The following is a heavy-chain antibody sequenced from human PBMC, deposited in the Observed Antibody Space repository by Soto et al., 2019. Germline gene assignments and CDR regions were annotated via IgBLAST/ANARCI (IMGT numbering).Heavy chain of an antibody. J-gene: IGHJ6*02. V-gene: IGHV3-33*01. CDR2: IWHDGSKK. Sequence: GGSLRLSCAASGFTFSNDGMHWVRQAPGKGPEWVAVIWHDGSKKYYAESVKGRFTISRDNSKNTLYLQMNSLRAEDTAVYYCARYVSSGSMDVWGQGTTVTVSS. CDR1: GFTFSNDG. CDR3: ARYVSSGSMDV. D-gene: IGHD3-22*01.